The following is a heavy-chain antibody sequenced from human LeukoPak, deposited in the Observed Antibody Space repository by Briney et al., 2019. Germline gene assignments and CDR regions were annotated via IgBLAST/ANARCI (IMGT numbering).Heavy chain of an antibody. CDR2: IKDDGSEK. Sequence: GGSLRLSCAASGFTFSSYWMSWVRQAPGKGLEWVANIKDDGSEKYYVDSVKGRLTISRDNAKNSLYLQMSSLRAEDTAVYYCTTWGSSMDVWGQGTTVTVSS. D-gene: IGHD7-27*01. CDR1: GFTFSSYW. V-gene: IGHV3-7*03. J-gene: IGHJ6*02. CDR3: TTWGSSMDV.